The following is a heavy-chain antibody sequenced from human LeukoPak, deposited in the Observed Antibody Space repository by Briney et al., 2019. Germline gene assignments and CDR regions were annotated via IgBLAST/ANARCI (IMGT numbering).Heavy chain of an antibody. Sequence: SMKVSCKASGGTFSSYAISWVRQAPGQGLEWMGGIIPIFGTANYAQKFQGRVTITADESTSTAYMELRSLRSDDTAVYYCASTSGSYYGYWGQGTLVTVSS. CDR1: GGTFSSYA. D-gene: IGHD1-26*01. CDR2: IIPIFGTA. V-gene: IGHV1-69*01. J-gene: IGHJ4*02. CDR3: ASTSGSYYGY.